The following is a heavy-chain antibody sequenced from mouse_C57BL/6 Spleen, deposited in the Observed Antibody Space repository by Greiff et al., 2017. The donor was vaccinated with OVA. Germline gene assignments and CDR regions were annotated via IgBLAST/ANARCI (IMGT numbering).Heavy chain of an antibody. D-gene: IGHD2-3*01. J-gene: IGHJ4*01. CDR1: GYTFTSYW. Sequence: QVQLQQPGAELVRPGSSVKLSCKASGYTFTSYWMHWVKQRPIQGLEWIGNIDPSDSETHYNQKFKDKATLTVDKSSSTAYMQLSSLTSEDSAVYYCARWGDGYYDYAMDYWGQGTSVTVSS. CDR3: ARWGDGYYDYAMDY. V-gene: IGHV1-52*01. CDR2: IDPSDSET.